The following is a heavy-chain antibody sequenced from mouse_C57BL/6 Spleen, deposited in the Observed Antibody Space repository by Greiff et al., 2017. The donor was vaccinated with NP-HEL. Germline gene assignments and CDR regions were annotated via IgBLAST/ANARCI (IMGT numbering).Heavy chain of an antibody. V-gene: IGHV1-85*01. J-gene: IGHJ4*01. CDR3: AREGDGYYGGAMDY. CDR2: IYPRDGST. Sequence: VKLMESGPELVKPGASVKLSCKASGYTFTSYDINWVKQRPGQGLEWIGWIYPRDGSTKYNEKFKGKATLTVDTSSSTAYMELHSLTSEDSAVYFCAREGDGYYGGAMDYWGQGTSVTVSS. CDR1: GYTFTSYD. D-gene: IGHD2-3*01.